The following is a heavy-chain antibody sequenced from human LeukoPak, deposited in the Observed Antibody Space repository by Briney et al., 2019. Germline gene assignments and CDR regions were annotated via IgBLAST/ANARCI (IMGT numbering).Heavy chain of an antibody. CDR3: TRDLTIRYFDWSPDY. CDR2: IWYDGSNK. CDR1: GFTFSNYG. V-gene: IGHV3-33*01. Sequence: GGSLRLSCAASGFTFSNYGMHWVRQAPGKGLEWVAIIWYDGSNKYYADSVKGRFTISRDDSKNTLYLQINSLRAEDTAVYYCTRDLTIRYFDWSPDYWGQGTLVTVSS. D-gene: IGHD3-9*01. J-gene: IGHJ4*02.